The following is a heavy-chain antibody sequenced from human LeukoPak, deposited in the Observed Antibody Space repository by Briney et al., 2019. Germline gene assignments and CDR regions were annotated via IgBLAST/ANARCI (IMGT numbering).Heavy chain of an antibody. J-gene: IGHJ4*02. CDR3: ARHWNYLIDY. CDR2: IYPGDSDT. Sequence: GASLQISCKGSGYIFTSYWIGWVRQLPGKGLEWMGIIYPGDSDTRYSPSFQGQVTISADKSISTAYLQWSSLKASDTAMYYCARHWNYLIDYWGQGTLVTVSS. D-gene: IGHD1-7*01. CDR1: GYIFTSYW. V-gene: IGHV5-51*01.